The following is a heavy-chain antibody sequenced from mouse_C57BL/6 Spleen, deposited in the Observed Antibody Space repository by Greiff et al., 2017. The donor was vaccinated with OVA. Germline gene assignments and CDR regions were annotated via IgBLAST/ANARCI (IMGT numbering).Heavy chain of an antibody. CDR3: ARHAAQGAWFAY. CDR2: ISSGGSYT. J-gene: IGHJ3*01. V-gene: IGHV5-6*01. CDR1: GFTFSSYG. D-gene: IGHD3-2*02. Sequence: EVNVVESGGDLVKPGGSLKLSCAASGFTFSSYGMSWVRQTPDKRLEWVATISSGGSYTYYPDSVKGRFTISRDNAKNTLYLQMSSLKSEDTAMYYCARHAAQGAWFAYWGQGTLVTVSA.